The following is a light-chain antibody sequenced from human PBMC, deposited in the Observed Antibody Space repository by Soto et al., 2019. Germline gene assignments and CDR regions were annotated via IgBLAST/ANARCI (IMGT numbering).Light chain of an antibody. CDR2: DVS. V-gene: IGLV2-14*01. Sequence: QSALTQPASVSGSPGQSITISGTGTSSDVGGYNYVSWYQQHPGKAPKLMIYDVSNRLSGVSNRFSGSKSGNTASLTISGLQAEDEADYYCSSYTSSSTLVVFGGGTKLTVL. CDR3: SSYTSSSTLVV. CDR1: SSDVGGYNY. J-gene: IGLJ2*01.